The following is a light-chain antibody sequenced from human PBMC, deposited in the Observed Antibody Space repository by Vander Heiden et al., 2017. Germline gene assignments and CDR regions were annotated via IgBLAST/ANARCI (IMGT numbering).Light chain of an antibody. CDR2: DNS. Sequence: QSVLTQPPSVSAAPGQKVTISCSGSSSNIGNNYVPWYQHLPGTAPKLLIYDNSKRPSGIPDRFSGSKSGTSATLDITGLQTGDEADYYCGTWDNSLTAGWVFGGGTKLTVL. CDR3: GTWDNSLTAGWV. CDR1: SSNIGNNY. J-gene: IGLJ3*02. V-gene: IGLV1-51*01.